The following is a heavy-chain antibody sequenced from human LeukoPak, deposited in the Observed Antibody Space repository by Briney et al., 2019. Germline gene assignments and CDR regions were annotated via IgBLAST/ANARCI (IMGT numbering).Heavy chain of an antibody. CDR1: GFTLSNYW. V-gene: IGHV3-7*03. CDR3: ARLADY. J-gene: IGHJ4*02. Sequence: GGSLRLSCAASGFTLSNYWMSWVRQAPGKGLEWVANIKQDGSEKYYVDSVKGRFTISRDNAKNSLYLQMNSLRGEDTAVYYCARLADYWGQGILVTVSS. CDR2: IKQDGSEK.